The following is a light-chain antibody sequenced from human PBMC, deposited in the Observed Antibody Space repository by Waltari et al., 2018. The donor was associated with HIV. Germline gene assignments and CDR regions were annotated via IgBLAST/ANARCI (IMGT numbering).Light chain of an antibody. CDR1: SSDVGGYNY. J-gene: IGLJ3*02. Sequence: QSALTQPASVSGSPGQSLIISCTGTSSDVGGYNYISWYQQHPGKAPNLIIFDVGNRPSGVSNRFSGSKSGNTASLTISGLQTEDEADYYCNSYTSTTTRWLFGGGTRLTVL. CDR3: NSYTSTTTRWL. V-gene: IGLV2-14*03. CDR2: DVG.